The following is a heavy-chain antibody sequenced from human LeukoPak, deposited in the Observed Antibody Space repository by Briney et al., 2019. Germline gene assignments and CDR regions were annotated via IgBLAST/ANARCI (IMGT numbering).Heavy chain of an antibody. Sequence: PSETLSLTCTVSGGSLSNYYWTWIRQPAGKGLEWIGRIYTSGSTNYNPSLKSRVTMSVDTSKNQFSLKMSSVTAADTAVYYCARGYYDSSGYSFDYWGQGTLVTVSS. CDR2: IYTSGST. V-gene: IGHV4-4*07. D-gene: IGHD3-22*01. J-gene: IGHJ4*02. CDR3: ARGYYDSSGYSFDY. CDR1: GGSLSNYY.